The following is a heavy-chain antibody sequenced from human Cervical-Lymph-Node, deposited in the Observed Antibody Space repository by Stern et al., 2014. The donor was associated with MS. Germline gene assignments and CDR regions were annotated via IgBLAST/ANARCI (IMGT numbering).Heavy chain of an antibody. D-gene: IGHD2-21*02. Sequence: EVQLVESGAEVKQPGESLKISCKGSGYSFSGLWIGWVRQMPGQGLEVMGIIYPGDSDTRYSPSFRGQVTISADKSISTAYLQWSSLKASDSAMYYCATSRGDDWFGLQYWGQGTLVTVSS. V-gene: IGHV5-51*01. CDR2: IYPGDSDT. CDR3: ATSRGDDWFGLQY. J-gene: IGHJ4*02. CDR1: GYSFSGLW.